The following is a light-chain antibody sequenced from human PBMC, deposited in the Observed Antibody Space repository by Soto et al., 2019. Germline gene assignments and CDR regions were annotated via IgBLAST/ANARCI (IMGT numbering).Light chain of an antibody. CDR3: CSYAGSTLV. Sequence: QSALTQPASVSGSPGQSITISCTGTSCDVGSYNLVSWYQQHPGKAPKLMIYEGSKRPSGVSNRFSGSKSGNTASLTISGLQAEDEADYYCCSYAGSTLVFGGGTKLTVL. CDR1: SCDVGSYNL. CDR2: EGS. J-gene: IGLJ2*01. V-gene: IGLV2-23*01.